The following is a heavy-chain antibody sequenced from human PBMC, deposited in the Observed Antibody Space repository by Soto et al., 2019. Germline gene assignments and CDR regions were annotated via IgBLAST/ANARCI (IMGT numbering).Heavy chain of an antibody. D-gene: IGHD3-3*01. J-gene: IGHJ1*01. CDR3: ARVDFWSGYYFQH. CDR2: INPNSGGT. CDR1: GYTFTSYY. V-gene: IGHV1-2*04. Sequence: VPAKASSKASGYTFTSYYMRWLRHAPGQGLEWMGIINPNSGGTNYAQKFQGWVTMTRDTSISTAYMELSRLRSDDTAVYYCARVDFWSGYYFQHWGQGTLVTVSS.